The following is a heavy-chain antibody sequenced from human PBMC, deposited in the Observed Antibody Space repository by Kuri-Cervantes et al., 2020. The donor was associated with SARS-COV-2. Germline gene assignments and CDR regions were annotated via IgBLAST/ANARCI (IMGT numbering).Heavy chain of an antibody. CDR2: INWNGGST. CDR3: ARVKSIIDGSGSYLYYYGMDV. J-gene: IGHJ6*02. CDR1: GFTFDDYG. D-gene: IGHD1-26*01. Sequence: GGSLRLSCAASGFTFDDYGMSWVRQAPGKGLEWVSGINWNGGSTGYADSVKGRFTIPRDNAKNSLYLQMNSLRAEDTAVYYCARVKSIIDGSGSYLYYYGMDVWGQGTTVTVSS. V-gene: IGHV3-20*04.